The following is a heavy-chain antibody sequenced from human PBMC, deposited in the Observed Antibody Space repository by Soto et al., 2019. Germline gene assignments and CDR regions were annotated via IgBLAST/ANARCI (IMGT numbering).Heavy chain of an antibody. J-gene: IGHJ4*02. CDR2: INEDGSEY. CDR1: GFTFSAYW. Sequence: EVHLEESGGGLVQPGGSPRLSCAASGFTFSAYWMNWVRQAPGKGLEWVANINEDGSEYNDVASVKGRFTISRDNAKNSLFLQMNALRVEDTAVYYCARTGDGHHDFLDYWGQGILVSVSS. CDR3: ARTGDGHHDFLDY. D-gene: IGHD1-1*01. V-gene: IGHV3-7*01.